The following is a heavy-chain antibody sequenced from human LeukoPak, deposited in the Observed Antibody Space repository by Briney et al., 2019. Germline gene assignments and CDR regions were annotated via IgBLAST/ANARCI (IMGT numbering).Heavy chain of an antibody. CDR3: ARDTFGSFDY. CDR1: GFTFNTNA. Sequence: GGSLRLSCAASGFTFNTNATHWVRQAPGKGLEWVAVVSHDESQKYYADSVKGRFTISRDNSRNTLYLQMNSLRTEDTAVYYCARDTFGSFDYWGQGTLVTVSS. J-gene: IGHJ4*02. V-gene: IGHV3-30*03. D-gene: IGHD3-16*01. CDR2: VSHDESQK.